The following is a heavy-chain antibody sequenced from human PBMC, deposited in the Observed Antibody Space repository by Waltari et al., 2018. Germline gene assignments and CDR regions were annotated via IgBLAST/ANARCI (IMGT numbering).Heavy chain of an antibody. CDR2: ISGSSSSI. J-gene: IGHJ4*01. V-gene: IGHV3-21*06. CDR1: GFTFSIYG. CDR3: ARGSQAEWLLNDH. D-gene: IGHD3-3*01. Sequence: CAASGFTFSIYGMNWVRQAPGKGLAWVASISGSSSSIFYTESVKGRFTISRDNAKNSVYLQMNTLRAEDTAVYSCARGSQAEWLLNDHWGQGTLVTVSS.